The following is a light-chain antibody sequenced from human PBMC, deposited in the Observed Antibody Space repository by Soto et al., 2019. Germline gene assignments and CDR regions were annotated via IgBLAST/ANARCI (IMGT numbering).Light chain of an antibody. J-gene: IGKJ4*01. Sequence: DIPMTQSPSSVSASVGDRVTITCRASQGISSWLAWYQHQPGKAPKLLIYATSSLQTGVPSRFSGNGSGTDFTLTISSLQPEDFATYYCQQASSFPPIVTFGGGTRVEIK. CDR2: ATS. V-gene: IGKV1-12*01. CDR1: QGISSW. CDR3: QQASSFPPIVT.